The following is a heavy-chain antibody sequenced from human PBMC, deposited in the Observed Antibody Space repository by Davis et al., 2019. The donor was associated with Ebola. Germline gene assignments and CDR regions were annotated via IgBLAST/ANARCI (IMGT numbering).Heavy chain of an antibody. D-gene: IGHD4-17*01. CDR1: GYTFTSYY. CDR3: VRGDTVTTLLNDAFDI. CDR2: INPSGGST. Sequence: AASVKVSCKASGYTFTSYYMHWVRQAPGQGLEWMGIINPSGGSTRYAQKFQGRVTMTRDTSTSTVYMELSSLRSEDTAVYYCVRGDTVTTLLNDAFDIWGQGTMVTVSS. V-gene: IGHV1-46*01. J-gene: IGHJ3*02.